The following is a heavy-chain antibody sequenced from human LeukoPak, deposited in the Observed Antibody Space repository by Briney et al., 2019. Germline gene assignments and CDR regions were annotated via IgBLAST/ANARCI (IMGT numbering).Heavy chain of an antibody. CDR2: IKQDGREK. CDR3: ARGRRASNYYDSSGYYLDY. Sequence: GGSLRLSCAASGFTFSSYWMSWVRQAPGKGLEWVANIKQDGREKYYVDSVKGRFTISRDKAKNSLYLQMNSLRAEDTAVYYCARGRRASNYYDSSGYYLDYWGQGTLVTVSS. CDR1: GFTFSSYW. V-gene: IGHV3-7*02. D-gene: IGHD3-22*01. J-gene: IGHJ4*02.